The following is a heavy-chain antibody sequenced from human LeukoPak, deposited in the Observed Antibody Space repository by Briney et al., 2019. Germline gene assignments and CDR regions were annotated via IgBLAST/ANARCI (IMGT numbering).Heavy chain of an antibody. J-gene: IGHJ5*02. CDR1: GYTLTELS. CDR3: ATQAVVNPGFDP. D-gene: IGHD4-23*01. V-gene: IGHV1-24*01. CDR2: FDPEDGET. Sequence: ASVKVSCKVSGYTLTELSMHWVRQAPGKGLEWMGGFDPEDGETIYAQKFQGRVTMTEDTSTDTAYMELSSLRSEDTAVYYCATQAVVNPGFDPWGQGTLDTVSS.